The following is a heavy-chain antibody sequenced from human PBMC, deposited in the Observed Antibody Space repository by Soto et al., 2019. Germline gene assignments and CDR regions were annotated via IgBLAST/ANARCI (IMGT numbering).Heavy chain of an antibody. CDR3: ARGGRIVGATRGAFDI. CDR1: GGSISSSNW. J-gene: IGHJ3*02. Sequence: PSETLSLTCAVSGGSISSSNWWSWVRQPPGKGLEWIGEIYHSGSTNYNPSLKGRVTISVDKSKNQFSLKLSSVTAADTAVYYCARGGRIVGATRGAFDIWGQGTMVTVSS. V-gene: IGHV4-4*02. D-gene: IGHD1-26*01. CDR2: IYHSGST.